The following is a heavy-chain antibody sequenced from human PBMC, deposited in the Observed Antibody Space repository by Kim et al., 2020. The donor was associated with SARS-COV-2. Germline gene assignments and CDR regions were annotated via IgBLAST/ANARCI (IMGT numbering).Heavy chain of an antibody. J-gene: IGHJ4*01. D-gene: IGHD6-19*01. CDR1: GFTFSSYD. V-gene: IGHV3-33*01. CDR3: ARDSGIAVVGIRYYFDY. CDR2: IWYDGSNK. Sequence: GGSLRLSCAASGFTFSSYDMHWVRQAPGKGLEWVAVIWYDGSNKYYADSVKGRFIISSDNSKNTLYLQMNSLRAEATAVYYCARDSGIAVVGIRYYFDY.